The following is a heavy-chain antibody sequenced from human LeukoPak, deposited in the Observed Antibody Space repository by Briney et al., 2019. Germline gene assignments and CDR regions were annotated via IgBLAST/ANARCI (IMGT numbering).Heavy chain of an antibody. CDR1: GNYW. CDR3: ARDMNRVYSYGYDY. V-gene: IGHV3-74*01. J-gene: IGHJ4*02. CDR2: INSDGSWT. D-gene: IGHD5-18*01. Sequence: PGGSLRLSCAASGNYWMHWVRQAPGKGLVWVSHINSDGSWTSYADSVKGRFTISRDNAKSSLYLQMNTLRAEDTAVYYCARDMNRVYSYGYDYWGQGTLVTVSS.